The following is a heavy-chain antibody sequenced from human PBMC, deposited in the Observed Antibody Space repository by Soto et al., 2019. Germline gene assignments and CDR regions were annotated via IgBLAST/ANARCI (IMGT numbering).Heavy chain of an antibody. CDR2: IYYSGNT. CDR3: AREGDKSSSYFDS. V-gene: IGHV4-31*03. CDR1: GGSISNNNYY. Sequence: QVQLQESGPGLVKPSQTLSLTCTVSGGSISNNNYYWSWIRQHPGKGLEWIGWIYYSGNTDYNPSPKSRVNISVDWPKDQFSLKLSSVTAADTAVYYSAREGDKSSSYFDSWGQGTLVTVSS. D-gene: IGHD3-16*01. J-gene: IGHJ4*02.